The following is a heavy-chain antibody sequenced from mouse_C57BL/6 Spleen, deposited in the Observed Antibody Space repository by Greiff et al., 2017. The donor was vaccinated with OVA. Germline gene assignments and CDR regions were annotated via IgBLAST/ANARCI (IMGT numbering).Heavy chain of an antibody. CDR1: GYAFSSSW. Sequence: QVQLQQSGPELVKPGASVKISCKASGYAFSSSWMNWVKQRPGKGLEWIGRIYPGDGDTNYNGKFKGKATLTADKSSSTAYMQLSSLTSEDSAVYFCAGTGTGYWGQGTTLTVSS. CDR3: AGTGTGY. V-gene: IGHV1-82*01. CDR2: IYPGDGDT. D-gene: IGHD4-1*01. J-gene: IGHJ2*01.